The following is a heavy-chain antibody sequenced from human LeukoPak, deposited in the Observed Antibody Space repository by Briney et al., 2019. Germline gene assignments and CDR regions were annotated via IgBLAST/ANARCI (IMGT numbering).Heavy chain of an antibody. CDR1: GYTFTNYA. Sequence: GASVKVSCKASGYTFTNYAVNWVRQAPGQGLEWIGWINTISGGTNYAQKFQGRVTMTRDTSISTAYMELSRLTSDDTAVYYCARGREVAGTVGYWGQGTLVTVSS. CDR2: INTISGGT. CDR3: ARGREVAGTVGY. V-gene: IGHV1-2*02. J-gene: IGHJ4*02. D-gene: IGHD6-19*01.